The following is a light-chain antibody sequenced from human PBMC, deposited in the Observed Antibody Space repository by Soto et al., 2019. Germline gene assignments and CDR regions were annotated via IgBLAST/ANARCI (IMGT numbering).Light chain of an antibody. V-gene: IGKV3-15*01. CDR3: QQYNNWPPGT. Sequence: EIVLTQSPGTLSLSSGERATLSCRASQSVSSNLAWYQQKPGQAPRLLIYGASTRATGIPARFSGSGSGTEFTLTISSLQSEDFAVYYCQQYNNWPPGTFGQGTKVDIK. CDR1: QSVSSN. CDR2: GAS. J-gene: IGKJ1*01.